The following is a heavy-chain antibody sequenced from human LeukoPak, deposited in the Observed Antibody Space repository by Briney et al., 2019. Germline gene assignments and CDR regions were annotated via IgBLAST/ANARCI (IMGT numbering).Heavy chain of an antibody. Sequence: GASVKVSCKASGGTFSSYAISWVRQAPGRGLEWMGRIIPILGIANYAQKFQGRVTITADKSTTTAYMELSSLRSEDAAVYYCARPSGRVVGANDYWGQGTLVTVSS. J-gene: IGHJ4*02. CDR2: IIPILGIA. CDR3: ARPSGRVVGANDY. D-gene: IGHD1-26*01. CDR1: GGTFSSYA. V-gene: IGHV1-69*04.